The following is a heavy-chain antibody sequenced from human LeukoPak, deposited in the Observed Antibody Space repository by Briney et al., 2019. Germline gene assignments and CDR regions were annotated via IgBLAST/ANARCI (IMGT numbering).Heavy chain of an antibody. CDR1: GFTFTNAW. D-gene: IGHD3-10*01. CDR3: ATDLGTYYHGSQRLIPIDY. V-gene: IGHV3-15*01. CDR2: IKSKTDGETT. Sequence: GGSLRLSCVDSGFTFTNAWMSWVRQAPGKGLEWIGRIKSKTDGETTNYAEPVRGRFTISRDDSKSAVYLQMNSLKIEDTAVYYCATDLGTYYHGSQRLIPIDYWGQGTLVTVSS. J-gene: IGHJ4*02.